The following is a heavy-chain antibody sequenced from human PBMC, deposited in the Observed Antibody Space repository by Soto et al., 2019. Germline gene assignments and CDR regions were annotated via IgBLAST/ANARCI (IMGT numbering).Heavy chain of an antibody. CDR1: GDTFNFYS. V-gene: IGHV1-69*02. D-gene: IGHD3-10*01. CDR3: ASSYGSGYRAFDY. J-gene: IGHJ4*02. Sequence: QVQLVQSGAEVKRPGSSVKVSCKASGDTFNFYSINWVRQAPGLGLEWMGRVNPIVSMSNYAQKFQGRVTMTADKSTSTAYRERSSLRSEDTAIYYGASSYGSGYRAFDYWGQGALVTVSS. CDR2: VNPIVSMS.